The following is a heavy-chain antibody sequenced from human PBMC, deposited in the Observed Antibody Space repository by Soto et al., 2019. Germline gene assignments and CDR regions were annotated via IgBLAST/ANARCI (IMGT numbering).Heavy chain of an antibody. J-gene: IGHJ4*02. CDR2: VGVRSTT. D-gene: IGHD2-15*01. Sequence: GGSLRLSCAASGFTFNNYALSWVRQAPGTGLEWVSTVGVRSTTYYADSVKGRFTISRDNSKSTVYLQMNILRAEDAALYYCVKRGTFCSGDSCSPHYYFENWGRGTLVTVSS. CDR1: GFTFNNYA. CDR3: VKRGTFCSGDSCSPHYYFEN. V-gene: IGHV3-23*01.